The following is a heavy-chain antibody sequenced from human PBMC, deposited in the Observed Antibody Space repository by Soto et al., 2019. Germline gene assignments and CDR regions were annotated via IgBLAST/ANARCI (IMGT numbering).Heavy chain of an antibody. D-gene: IGHD3-22*01. CDR1: GYTFTSSG. CDR2: ISAHTGSS. V-gene: IGHV1-18*01. J-gene: IGHJ4*02. Sequence: GASVKVSCKASGYTFTSSGMSWVRQAPGQGLEWMGWISAHTGSSEYAQRFQGRVTMTTDRSTSTAYMELSSLRSEDTAVYYCARVYGNYYDSSGYYFDYWGQGTLVTVS. CDR3: ARVYGNYYDSSGYYFDY.